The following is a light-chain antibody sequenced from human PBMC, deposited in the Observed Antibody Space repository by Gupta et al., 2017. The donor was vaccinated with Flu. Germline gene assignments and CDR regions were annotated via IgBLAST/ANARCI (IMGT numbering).Light chain of an antibody. Sequence: IVMTQSPVSLPVTLGQPASISCRSSRGPVDRDGRIFLNWLHQKPGQSPRRLIYRVSYRDSGVPSRFSGSGSGTNFTLKISRVEAEDVGNYFCMQGTPPITFGQGTRLEIK. CDR1: RGPVDRDGRIF. CDR3: MQGTPPIT. V-gene: IGKV2-30*01. J-gene: IGKJ5*01. CDR2: RVS.